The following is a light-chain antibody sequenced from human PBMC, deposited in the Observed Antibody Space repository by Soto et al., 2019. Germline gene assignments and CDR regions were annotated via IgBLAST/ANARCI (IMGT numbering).Light chain of an antibody. CDR1: SGHNNYA. V-gene: IGLV4-69*02. J-gene: IGLJ2*01. CDR3: QTWGTAIHDVV. Sequence: QLVLTQSPSASASLGASVKLTCTLSSGHNNYAIAWHQQQPDKGPRYLMKLNSDGSHSKGDGSPDRFSGSSSGAERHLTISSLQSEDEADYYCQTWGTAIHDVVFGGGTKLTVL. CDR2: LNSDGSH.